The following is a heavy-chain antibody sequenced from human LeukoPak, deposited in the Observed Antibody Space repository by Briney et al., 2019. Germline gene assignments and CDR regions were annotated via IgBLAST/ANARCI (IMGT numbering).Heavy chain of an antibody. Sequence: GGSLRLSCAASGFNFSTYAMHWVRQAPGKGLEYVSAISSNGISTYYAESVKGRFTISRDNSKNTLYLQMGSLRPEDMAVYYCARERLASLDVWGHGTTVTVSS. CDR1: GFNFSTYA. J-gene: IGHJ6*02. V-gene: IGHV3-64*02. CDR2: ISSNGIST. D-gene: IGHD6-19*01. CDR3: ARERLASLDV.